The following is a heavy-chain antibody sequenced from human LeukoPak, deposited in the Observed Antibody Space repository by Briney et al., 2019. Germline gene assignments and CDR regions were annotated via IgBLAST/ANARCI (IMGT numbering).Heavy chain of an antibody. D-gene: IGHD3-10*01. J-gene: IGHJ6*03. CDR3: ARARYGSGSYHYMDV. Sequence: GASVKVSCKASGYTFTSYYMHWVRQAPGQGLEWMGIINPSGGSTSYARKFQGRVTMTRDMSTSTVYMELSSLRSEDTAVYYCARARYGSGSYHYMDVWGKGTTVTISS. CDR1: GYTFTSYY. V-gene: IGHV1-46*01. CDR2: INPSGGST.